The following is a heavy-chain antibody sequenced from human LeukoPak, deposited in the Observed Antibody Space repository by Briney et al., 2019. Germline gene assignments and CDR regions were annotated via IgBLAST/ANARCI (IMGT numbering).Heavy chain of an antibody. J-gene: IGHJ5*02. CDR1: GAFVTSGGHY. CDR2: IYHSGST. V-gene: IGHV4-30-2*03. D-gene: IGHD3-10*01. Sequence: SQTLSLTCNVSGAFVTSGGHYWSWIRQPPGKGLEWIGSIYHSGSTYYNPSLKSRVTISVDTSKNQFSLKLSSVTAADTAVYYCARVRDSNWFDPWGQGTLVTVSS. CDR3: ARVRDSNWFDP.